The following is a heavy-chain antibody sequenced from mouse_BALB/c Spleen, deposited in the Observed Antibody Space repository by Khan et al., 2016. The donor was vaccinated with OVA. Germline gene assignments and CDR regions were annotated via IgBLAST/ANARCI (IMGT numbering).Heavy chain of an antibody. J-gene: IGHJ3*01. CDR3: TRKDYSFAY. D-gene: IGHD1-1*01. V-gene: IGHV6-6*01. Sequence: EVKLEEPGGGLVQPGGSMKLSCAASGFTFSDAWMDWVRQSPEKGLEWVAEIRSKANHHATYYAESVKGRFTISRDDSKSSVYLQMNSLSAEDTGIYYCTRKDYSFAYWGQGTLVTVSA. CDR2: IRSKANHHAT. CDR1: GFTFSDAW.